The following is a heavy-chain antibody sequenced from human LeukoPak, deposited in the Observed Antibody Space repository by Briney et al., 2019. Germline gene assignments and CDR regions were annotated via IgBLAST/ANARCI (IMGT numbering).Heavy chain of an antibody. D-gene: IGHD6-6*01. V-gene: IGHV1-2*02. CDR3: ARVGYSSSSGKLDY. J-gene: IGHJ4*02. CDR2: INPNSGGT. Sequence: ASVKVSCKXSGYTFTGYYMHWVRQAPGQGLEWMGWINPNSGGTNYAQKFQGRVTMTRDTSISTAYMELSRLRSDDTAVYYCARVGYSSSSGKLDYWGQGTLVTVSS. CDR1: GYTFTGYY.